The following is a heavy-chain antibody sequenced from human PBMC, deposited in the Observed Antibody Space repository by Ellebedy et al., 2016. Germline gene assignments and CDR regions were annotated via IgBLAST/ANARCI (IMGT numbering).Heavy chain of an antibody. CDR3: ARDWVGLPTVPYYFDH. CDR2: IRSKGKGGTT. V-gene: IGHV3-72*01. J-gene: IGHJ4*02. Sequence: GESLKISCAASGFTVGDYYIDWVRQAPGKGLEWVGFIRSKGKGGTTEYAASVKGRFTISRHDSENSVYLQMNSLNTEDTAVYYCARDWVGLPTVPYYFDHWGQGTRVTVSS. CDR1: GFTVGDYY. D-gene: IGHD3-16*01.